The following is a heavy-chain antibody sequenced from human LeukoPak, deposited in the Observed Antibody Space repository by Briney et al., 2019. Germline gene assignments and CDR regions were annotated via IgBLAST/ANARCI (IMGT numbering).Heavy chain of an antibody. Sequence: SETLSLTCTVSGGSISSHYWSWIRQPPGKGLDGIGNIYNSGSTNYNPSLKSRVTISVDTSKNQFSLKLSSVTAADTAVYYCAREARYCSGGSCYSFVDYWGQGTLVTVSS. CDR1: GGSISSHY. CDR2: IYNSGST. V-gene: IGHV4-59*11. CDR3: AREARYCSGGSCYSFVDY. J-gene: IGHJ4*02. D-gene: IGHD2-15*01.